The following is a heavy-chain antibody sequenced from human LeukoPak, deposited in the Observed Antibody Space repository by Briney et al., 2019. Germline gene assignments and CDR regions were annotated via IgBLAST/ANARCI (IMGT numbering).Heavy chain of an antibody. Sequence: GGSLSLSCAASGFTFSSYAMTWVRQAPGKGLEWVSANGGGGATTYYADSVKGRFTISRDNSKNTLYLQMNSLRAEDTAVYYCAKHLSGSYAFDIWGQGTMVTVSS. CDR3: AKHLSGSYAFDI. D-gene: IGHD3-22*01. V-gene: IGHV3-23*01. J-gene: IGHJ3*02. CDR1: GFTFSSYA. CDR2: NGGGGATT.